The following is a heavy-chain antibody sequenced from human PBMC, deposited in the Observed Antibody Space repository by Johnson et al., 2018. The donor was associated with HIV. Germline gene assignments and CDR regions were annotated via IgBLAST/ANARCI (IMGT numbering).Heavy chain of an antibody. CDR1: GFSFSSYA. CDR2: VSYDGSER. Sequence: QVQLVESGGGVVQPGRSLRLSCAASGFSFSSYAMHWVRQAPGKGLEWVAVVSYDGSERYYADSVKGRFTISRDSSKNTLYLQMNGRRAEDTGLYYCVRDQGYYDSSGYPDAFDIWGQGTMVTVSS. J-gene: IGHJ3*02. D-gene: IGHD3-22*01. CDR3: VRDQGYYDSSGYPDAFDI. V-gene: IGHV3-30*14.